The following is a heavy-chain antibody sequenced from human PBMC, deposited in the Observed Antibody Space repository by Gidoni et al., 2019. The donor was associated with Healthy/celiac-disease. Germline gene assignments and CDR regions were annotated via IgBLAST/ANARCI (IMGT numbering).Heavy chain of an antibody. CDR3: ASLRFSYYGSGELDY. CDR2: IYSGGST. J-gene: IGHJ4*02. D-gene: IGHD3-10*01. CDR1: GFTVSSNY. Sequence: EVQLVESGGGLVQPGVSLRLSCAASGFTVSSNYMSWVRQAPGKGLEWVSVIYSGGSTYYADSVKGRFTISRDNSKNTLYLQMNSLRAEDTAVYYCASLRFSYYGSGELDYWGQGTLVTVSS. V-gene: IGHV3-66*01.